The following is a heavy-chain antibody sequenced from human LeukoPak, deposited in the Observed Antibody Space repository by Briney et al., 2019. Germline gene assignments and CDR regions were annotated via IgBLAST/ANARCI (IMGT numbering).Heavy chain of an antibody. V-gene: IGHV2-5*02. CDR2: SYWDDDK. J-gene: IGHJ4*02. D-gene: IGHD1-7*01. CDR3: AHRRALSNYWNYGEFDY. CDR1: GFSLTTSGVG. Sequence: ESGPTLVNPTQTLTLTCTFSGFSLTTSGVGVGWIRQPPGEALEWLAVSYWDDDKRYNPSLKSRLSITKDTSKNQVVLSVTNVDPMDTATFYCAHRRALSNYWNYGEFDYWGQGARVTVSS.